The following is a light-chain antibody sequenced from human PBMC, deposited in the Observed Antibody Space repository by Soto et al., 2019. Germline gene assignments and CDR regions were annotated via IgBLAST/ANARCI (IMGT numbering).Light chain of an antibody. CDR3: QRSYGSPPWT. Sequence: DIQMTQSPSSLSASVGDRVTITCRASQTISIFLKWYQQKPGKAPKLLIYGASTLQGGVPSRFSGSGSGTDFTLTISRLQPEDFATYYCQRSYGSPPWTFGQGTKVEIK. V-gene: IGKV1-39*01. CDR2: GAS. J-gene: IGKJ1*01. CDR1: QTISIF.